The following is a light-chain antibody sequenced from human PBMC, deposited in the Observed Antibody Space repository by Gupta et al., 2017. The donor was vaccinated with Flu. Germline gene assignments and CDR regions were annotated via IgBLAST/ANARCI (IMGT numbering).Light chain of an antibody. CDR3: QQYYSTLPT. CDR1: QSVLYSSNNKNY. V-gene: IGKV4-1*01. J-gene: IGKJ1*01. CDR2: WAS. Sequence: DIVMTQSPDSLAVSLGERATINCKSSQSVLYSSNNKNYLAWYQQKPGQPPKLLIYWASTRESGVPDRFSGSGPGTDFTLTISSLQAEDVAVYYCQQYYSTLPTFGQGTKVEIK.